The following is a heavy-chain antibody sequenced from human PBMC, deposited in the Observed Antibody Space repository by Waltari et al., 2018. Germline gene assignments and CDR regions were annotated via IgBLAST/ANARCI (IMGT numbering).Heavy chain of an antibody. J-gene: IGHJ5*02. Sequence: EVQLLESGGGLVQPGGSLSLSCAASGFAFSSHAMGWVRQAPGKGLDWVSALSGSGGSTYYADTVKGRFTISRDNSKNTLYLQMNSLRAEDTAVYYCAKPLRVVAATQNWFDPWGQGTLVTVSS. V-gene: IGHV3-23*01. CDR2: LSGSGGST. CDR3: AKPLRVVAATQNWFDP. CDR1: GFAFSSHA. D-gene: IGHD2-15*01.